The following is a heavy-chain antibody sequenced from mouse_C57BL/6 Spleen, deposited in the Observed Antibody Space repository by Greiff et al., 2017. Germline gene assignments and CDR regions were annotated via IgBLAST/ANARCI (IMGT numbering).Heavy chain of an antibody. Sequence: QVHVKQPGAELVKPGASVKMSCKASGYTFTSYWITWVKQRPGQGLEWIGDIYPGSGSTNYNEKFKSKATLTVDTSSSTAYMQLSSLTSEDSAVYYCARDSNYVGFDYWGQGTTLTVSS. V-gene: IGHV1-55*01. CDR2: IYPGSGST. D-gene: IGHD2-5*01. CDR1: GYTFTSYW. J-gene: IGHJ2*01. CDR3: ARDSNYVGFDY.